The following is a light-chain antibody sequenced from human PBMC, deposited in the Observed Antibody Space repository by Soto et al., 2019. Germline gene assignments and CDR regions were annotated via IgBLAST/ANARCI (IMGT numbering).Light chain of an antibody. CDR3: QQYNSYPST. Sequence: DIKMTQSPSTLSASVGDRVTITFRASQSISIWLAWYQQKPGEAPKVLIWDATTLHRGVPSRFSGSGSGTEFTLTISSLQPDDFATYYCQQYNSYPSTFGQGTKVDI. CDR1: QSISIW. V-gene: IGKV1-5*01. CDR2: DAT. J-gene: IGKJ1*01.